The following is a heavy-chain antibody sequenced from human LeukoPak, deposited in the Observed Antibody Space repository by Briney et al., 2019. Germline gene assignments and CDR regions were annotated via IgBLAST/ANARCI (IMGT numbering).Heavy chain of an antibody. D-gene: IGHD3-22*01. CDR2: IDSDRSST. V-gene: IGHV3-74*01. CDR3: VGSGYYSDFDY. J-gene: IGHJ4*02. Sequence: PGGSLRLSCAASGFTFSGYWMYWVRQAPGKGLVWVLRIDSDRSSTRYADSVKGRFTISRDNAKNTVYLQMNSLRAEDTAVYYCVGSGYYSDFDYWGQGTLVTVSS. CDR1: GFTFSGYW.